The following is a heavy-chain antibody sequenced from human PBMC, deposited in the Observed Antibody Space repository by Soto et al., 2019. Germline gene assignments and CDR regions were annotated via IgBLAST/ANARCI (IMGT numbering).Heavy chain of an antibody. V-gene: IGHV3-30-3*01. J-gene: IGHJ2*01. D-gene: IGHD2-21*02. CDR2: VSYDGSNK. CDR1: GFRFNDHA. CDR3: ARGAYCGGDCFPGHISKWYFDL. Sequence: QMQLVESGGGVVQPARSLRLSCAASGFRFNDHAMHWVRQAPGKGLEWVAVVSYDGSNKYYGESVKGRFTISRDNSKTTLFLQMNSLRPEDSALYYCARGAYCGGDCFPGHISKWYFDLWGRGTLVIVSS.